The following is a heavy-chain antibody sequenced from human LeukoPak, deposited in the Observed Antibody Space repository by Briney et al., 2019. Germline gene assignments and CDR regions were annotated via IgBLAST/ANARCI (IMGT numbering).Heavy chain of an antibody. CDR2: VSNSGDRS. J-gene: IGHJ4*02. Sequence: GGSLRLSCAASRFTFSSYVMSWVRQAPGKGLEWVSTVSNSGDRSYYADSVKGRFTISRDNSKNTLYLQMNSLRAEDTAVYYCAADDYNQSLFGYWGQGTLVTVSS. V-gene: IGHV3-23*01. CDR1: RFTFSSYV. CDR3: AADDYNQSLFGY. D-gene: IGHD5-24*01.